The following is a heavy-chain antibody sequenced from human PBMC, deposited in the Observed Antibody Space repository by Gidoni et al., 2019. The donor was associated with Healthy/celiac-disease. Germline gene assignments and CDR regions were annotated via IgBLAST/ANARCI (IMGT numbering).Heavy chain of an antibody. CDR3: ASTMFGVVSGFDY. V-gene: IGHV3-23*01. J-gene: IGHJ4*02. Sequence: EVQLLESGGGLVQPGGSLRLSCAASGFTFSSDAMSWVRQAPGKGLEWVSASSGSGGSTDYADSVKGRLTISRENSKNTLYLQMNSLRAEDTAVYYCASTMFGVVSGFDYWGQGTLVTVSS. CDR1: GFTFSSDA. CDR2: SSGSGGST. D-gene: IGHD3-3*01.